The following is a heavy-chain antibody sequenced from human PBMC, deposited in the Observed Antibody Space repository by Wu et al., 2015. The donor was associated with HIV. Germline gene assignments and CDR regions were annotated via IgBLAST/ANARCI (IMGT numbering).Heavy chain of an antibody. CDR2: INPGGGNT. Sequence: HVQLVQSGAEVKRPGASVKVSCKASGYTFTTYYMHWVRQAPGQGLEWMGIINPGGGNTNYAHKFQGRVTMTRDTSTSTVYMELSSLRSADTAVYYCARNTDSVATSLYSLGVWGQGTVVTVSS. V-gene: IGHV1-46*01. CDR1: GYTFTTYY. J-gene: IGHJ6*02. D-gene: IGHD5-12*01. CDR3: ARNTDSVATSLYSLGV.